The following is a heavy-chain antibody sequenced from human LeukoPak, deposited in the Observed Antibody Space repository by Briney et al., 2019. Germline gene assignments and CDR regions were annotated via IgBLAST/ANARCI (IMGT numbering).Heavy chain of an antibody. V-gene: IGHV4-38-2*02. CDR1: GYSISSGYY. CDR3: ARVSRYYYDSSGYSAYYFDY. D-gene: IGHD3-22*01. J-gene: IGHJ4*02. CDR2: IYHSGST. Sequence: SETLSLTCTVSGYSISSGYYWGWIRQPPGKGLEWVGSIYHSGSTYYNPSLKSRVTISVDTSKNQVSLKLSSVTAADTAVYYCARVSRYYYDSSGYSAYYFDYWGQGTLVTVSS.